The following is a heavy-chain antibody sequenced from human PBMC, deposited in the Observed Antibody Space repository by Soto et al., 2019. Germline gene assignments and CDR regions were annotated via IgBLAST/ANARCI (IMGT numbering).Heavy chain of an antibody. D-gene: IGHD6-6*01. Sequence: PGGSLRLSCAASGFTFDDYAMHWVRQAPGKGLEWVSGISWNSGSIGYADSVKGRFTISRDNAKNSLYLQMNSLRAEDTALYYCAKDNSSSSYYHYGMDVWGQGTTVTVSS. CDR1: GFTFDDYA. CDR3: AKDNSSSSYYHYGMDV. J-gene: IGHJ6*02. CDR2: ISWNSGSI. V-gene: IGHV3-9*01.